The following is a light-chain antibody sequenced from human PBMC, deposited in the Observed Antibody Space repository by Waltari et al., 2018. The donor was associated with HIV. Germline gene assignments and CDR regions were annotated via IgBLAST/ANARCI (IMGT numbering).Light chain of an antibody. CDR3: CSFAGTYVV. J-gene: IGLJ2*01. Sequence: QSAMTQPRSVSGSPGQSVTISCTGTSSDVGGYDYVSWYQQHLGKAPKLMIYDVSKRPSGGPVRFSGSESGNTASLTISGLQAEDEAEYYCCSFAGTYVVFGGGTKLTVL. V-gene: IGLV2-11*01. CDR2: DVS. CDR1: SSDVGGYDY.